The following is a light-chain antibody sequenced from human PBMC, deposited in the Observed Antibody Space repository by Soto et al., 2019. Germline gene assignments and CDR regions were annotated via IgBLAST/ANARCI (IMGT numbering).Light chain of an antibody. Sequence: QSVLTQPPSASGTPGQRVTISCSGSSSNIGSKTVNWYQQLPGTAPKLLIYSNNQRPSGVPDRFSGSKSDTSASLAISGLQSEDDADYYCAACDDSLNGWVFGGGTKLTVL. V-gene: IGLV1-44*01. CDR3: AACDDSLNGWV. J-gene: IGLJ3*02. CDR1: SSNIGSKT. CDR2: SNN.